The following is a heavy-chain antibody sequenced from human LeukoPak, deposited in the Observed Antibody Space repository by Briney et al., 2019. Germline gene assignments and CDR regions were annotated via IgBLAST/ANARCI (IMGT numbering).Heavy chain of an antibody. CDR1: GFTFSDYY. D-gene: IGHD1-26*01. Sequence: PGGSLRLSCAASGFTFSDYYMSWIRQAPGKGLEWVSYISSSGSNKYYADSVKGRFTISRDNAKNSLYLQMNSLRAEDTAVYYCARTPGSYYYYYYYYMDVWGKGTTVTVSS. CDR2: ISSSGSNK. V-gene: IGHV3-11*01. J-gene: IGHJ6*03. CDR3: ARTPGSYYYYYYYYMDV.